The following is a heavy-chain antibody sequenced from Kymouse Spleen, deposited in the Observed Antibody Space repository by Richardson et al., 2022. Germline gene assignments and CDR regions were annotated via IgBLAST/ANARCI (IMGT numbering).Heavy chain of an antibody. CDR3: ARVRDSSPFDY. V-gene: IGHV4-61*01. J-gene: IGHJ4*02. D-gene: IGHD5-18,IGHD2-15*01,IGHD2-2*02. CDR1: GGSVSSGSYY. CDR2: IYYSGST. Sequence: QVQLQESGPGLVKPSETLSLTCTVSGGSVSSGSYYWSWIRQPPGKGLEWIGYIYYSGSTNYNPSLKSRVTISVDTSKNQFSLKLSSVTAADTAVYYCARVRDSSPFDYWGQGTLVTVSS.